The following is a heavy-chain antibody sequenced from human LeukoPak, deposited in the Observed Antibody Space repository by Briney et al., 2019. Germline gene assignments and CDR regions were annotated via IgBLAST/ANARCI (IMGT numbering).Heavy chain of an antibody. Sequence: PSETLSLTCAVSGYSISSGYYWGWIRQPPGKGLEWIGSIYHSGSTYYNTSLKSRVTISVDTSKNQFSLKLSSVTAADTAVYYCASIDFWSGYPNWFDPWGQGTLVTVSS. CDR2: IYHSGST. D-gene: IGHD3-3*01. V-gene: IGHV4-38-2*01. CDR1: GYSISSGYY. CDR3: ASIDFWSGYPNWFDP. J-gene: IGHJ5*02.